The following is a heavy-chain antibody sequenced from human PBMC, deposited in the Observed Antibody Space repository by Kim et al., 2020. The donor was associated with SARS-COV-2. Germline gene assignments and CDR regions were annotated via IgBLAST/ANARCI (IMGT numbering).Heavy chain of an antibody. Sequence: DSVKGRLTIPRDHAKNSLYLQMNSLRAEDTAVYYCASESHYYGSGSYPDYWGQGTLVTVSS. D-gene: IGHD3-10*01. J-gene: IGHJ4*02. CDR3: ASESHYYGSGSYPDY. V-gene: IGHV3-21*01.